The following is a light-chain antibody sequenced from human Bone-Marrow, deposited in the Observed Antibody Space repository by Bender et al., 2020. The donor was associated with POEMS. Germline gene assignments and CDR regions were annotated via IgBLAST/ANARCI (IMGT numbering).Light chain of an antibody. V-gene: IGLV2-14*01. J-gene: IGLJ1*01. CDR1: GIKVGGFVY. Sequence: QSALTQPASVSGSPGQSITISCTGTGIKVGGFVYFSWYQQHPGKVPKLIIYDVSNRPSGVSDRFSGSKSGNTASLIISGLQAEDEADYYCASYTSTYTAYVFGPGTKVTVL. CDR3: ASYTSTYTAYV. CDR2: DVS.